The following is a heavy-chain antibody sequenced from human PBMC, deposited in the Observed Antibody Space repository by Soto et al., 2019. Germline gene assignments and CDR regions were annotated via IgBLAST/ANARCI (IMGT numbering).Heavy chain of an antibody. J-gene: IGHJ6*02. D-gene: IGHD3-3*01. CDR3: ARDRLTIFRENRLKDVFLGV. CDR1: GGSISSSSYY. CDR2: IYYSGST. Sequence: SETLSLTCTVSGGSISSSSYYWGWIRQPPGKGLEWIGSIYYSGSTYYNPSLKSRVTISVDTSKNQFSLKLSSVTAADTAVYYCARDRLTIFRENRLKDVFLGVWGQGTTVTVSS. V-gene: IGHV4-39*07.